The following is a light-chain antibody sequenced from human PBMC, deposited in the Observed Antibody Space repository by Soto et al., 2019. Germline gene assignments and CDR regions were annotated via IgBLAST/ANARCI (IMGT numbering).Light chain of an antibody. V-gene: IGKV3-11*01. Sequence: EIVLTQSPATLSLSPGERATLSCRASQSVSSYLAWYQQKPGQAPRLLIYDASNRATGIPARFSGSGSGTDFTLTISSLEPEDFAVYYCQQCGSSLWTFGQGTKVDIK. CDR3: QQCGSSLWT. J-gene: IGKJ1*01. CDR2: DAS. CDR1: QSVSSY.